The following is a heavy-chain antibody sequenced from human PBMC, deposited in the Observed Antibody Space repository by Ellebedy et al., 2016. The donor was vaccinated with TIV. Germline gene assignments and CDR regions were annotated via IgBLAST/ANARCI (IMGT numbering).Heavy chain of an antibody. CDR1: GANIFTSGDFRY. J-gene: IGHJ4*02. V-gene: IGHV4-39*01. D-gene: IGHD3/OR15-3a*01. CDR3: SRRDLRTPPH. CDR2: IYYDRSA. Sequence: SETLSLTCTVSGANIFTSGDFRYWAWIRQPPGKGLEWIGSIYYDRSAVYNMSLQGRVSISADTSKSQISLKLTSVTAADTAVYYCSRRDLRTPPHWGQGTLVTVSS.